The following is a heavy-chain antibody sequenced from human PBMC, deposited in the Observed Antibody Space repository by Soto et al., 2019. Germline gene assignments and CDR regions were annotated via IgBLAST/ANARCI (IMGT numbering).Heavy chain of an antibody. Sequence: AGSLTLSCAASGFSISNAWINWVRMAPRQGMEWVGRIKSKTDGGTTDFAAHVKGRFAISRDDSKDMVYLQMNSLKTEYTGLYYCTTYSYSTMIIISFDYWGNGTLLTVSS. V-gene: IGHV3-15*07. CDR2: IKSKTDGGTT. J-gene: IGHJ4*01. CDR3: TTYSYSTMIIISFDY. CDR1: GFSISNAW. D-gene: IGHD3-22*01.